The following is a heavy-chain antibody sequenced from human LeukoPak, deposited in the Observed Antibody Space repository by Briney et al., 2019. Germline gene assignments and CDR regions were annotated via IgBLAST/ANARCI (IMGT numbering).Heavy chain of an antibody. CDR1: GFTFSNAL. CDR2: IKSKTDGGTP. J-gene: IGHJ4*02. CDR3: TTEFYGAYNY. Sequence: PGGSLRLSCAASGFTFSNALMSWVRQAPGKGLEWVGRIKSKTDGGTPDYAAPVRGRFTISRDDSKDTLYLQMNSLKTEETAVYYCTTEFYGAYNYWGQGTLVTVSS. D-gene: IGHD4-17*01. V-gene: IGHV3-15*01.